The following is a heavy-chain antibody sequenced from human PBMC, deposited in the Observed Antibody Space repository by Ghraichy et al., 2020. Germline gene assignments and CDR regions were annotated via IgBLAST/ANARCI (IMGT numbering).Heavy chain of an antibody. Sequence: LSLTCVASGFTFSEYWMTWVRQAPGKGLEWVGDIKQDGSEIKYVDSVRGRFTISRDNARNSVYLQMNSLRADDTGVYYCARDVRWFDYWGQGTLVGVSS. CDR3: ARDVRWFDY. V-gene: IGHV3-7*01. CDR2: IKQDGSEI. CDR1: GFTFSEYW. D-gene: IGHD3-10*02. J-gene: IGHJ4*02.